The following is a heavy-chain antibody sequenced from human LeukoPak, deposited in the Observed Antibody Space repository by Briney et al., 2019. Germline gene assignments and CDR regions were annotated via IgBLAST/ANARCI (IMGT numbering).Heavy chain of an antibody. Sequence: PGGSLRLSCAASGFSFITYGMHWVRQAPGKGLEWVAVIWDDGSKKSYSDSVKGRFTISRDNSKNALFLQMDSLGDGDTAVYYCARARAMISYYGMDVWGRGTTVTVSS. CDR2: IWDDGSKK. D-gene: IGHD3-22*01. CDR1: GFSFITYG. J-gene: IGHJ6*02. V-gene: IGHV3-33*01. CDR3: ARARAMISYYGMDV.